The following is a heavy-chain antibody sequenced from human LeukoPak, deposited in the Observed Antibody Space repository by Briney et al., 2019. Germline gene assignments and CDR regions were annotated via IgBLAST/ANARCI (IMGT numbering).Heavy chain of an antibody. V-gene: IGHV3-48*01. CDR1: GGIFGSYA. D-gene: IGHD3-16*01. CDR2: ISGSSGTI. Sequence: SCKASGGIFGSYAINWVRQAPGKGLEWVSYISGSSGTIYYADSVKGRFTISRDNAKNSLYLQMNSLRAEDTAVYYCARRSEFGVLYYMDVWGKGTTVTVSS. CDR3: ARRSEFGVLYYMDV. J-gene: IGHJ6*03.